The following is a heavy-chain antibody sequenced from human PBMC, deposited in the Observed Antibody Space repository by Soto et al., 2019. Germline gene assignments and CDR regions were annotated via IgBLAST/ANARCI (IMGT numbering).Heavy chain of an antibody. CDR2: ISSSGSTI. J-gene: IGHJ4*02. V-gene: IGHV3-11*01. Sequence: GGSLRLSCAASGFTFSDYYMSWIRQAPGKGLEWFSYISSSGSTIYYADSVKGRFTISRDNAKNSLYLQMNSLRAEDPAVYYCARERRLRSPAFDYWGQGTLVTVSS. D-gene: IGHD5-12*01. CDR1: GFTFSDYY. CDR3: ARERRLRSPAFDY.